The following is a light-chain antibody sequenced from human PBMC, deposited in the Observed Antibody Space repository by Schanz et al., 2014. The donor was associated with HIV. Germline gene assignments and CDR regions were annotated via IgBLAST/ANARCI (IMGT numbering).Light chain of an antibody. CDR3: ATWDISLNGPV. CDR2: RNN. V-gene: IGLV1-40*01. CDR1: SSNIGAGYD. Sequence: QSVLTQPPSVSGAPGQRVTISCTGSSSNIGAGYDVHWYQQLPGTAPKLLIYRNNQRPSGVPDRFSGSKSGTSASLAISGLRSEDEADYYCATWDISLNGPVFGGGTKLTVL. J-gene: IGLJ2*01.